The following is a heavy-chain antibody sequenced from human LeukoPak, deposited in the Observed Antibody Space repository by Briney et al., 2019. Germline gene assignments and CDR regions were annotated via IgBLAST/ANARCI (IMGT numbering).Heavy chain of an antibody. V-gene: IGHV3-7*01. D-gene: IGHD3-9*01. J-gene: IGHJ4*02. Sequence: QLVESGGGLVQPGGSLRLSCEGSGFTFIAYWMSWVRQAPGRGLEWVASIDQGGGETHFADSVRGRFTISRDNAKNSLYLQMNSLRAEDTAVYYCARVYGPGDILTGYYRPFVGYYFDYWGQGTLVTVSS. CDR1: GFTFIAYW. CDR2: IDQGGGET. CDR3: ARVYGPGDILTGYYRPFVGYYFDY.